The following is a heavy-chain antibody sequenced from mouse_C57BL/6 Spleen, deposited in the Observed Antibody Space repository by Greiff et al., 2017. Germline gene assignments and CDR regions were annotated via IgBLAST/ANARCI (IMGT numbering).Heavy chain of an antibody. D-gene: IGHD1-1*01. Sequence: QVQLQQPGAELVKPGASVKLSCKASGYTFTSYWMQWVKQRPGQGLEWIGEIDPSDSNTNYNQKFKGKATLTVDTAYHTAYMQLSSLTSEDSADYYGARPPNTTNWYFDVWGTGTTVTVAS. CDR3: ARPPNTTNWYFDV. J-gene: IGHJ1*03. CDR2: IDPSDSNT. V-gene: IGHV1-50*01. CDR1: GYTFTSYW.